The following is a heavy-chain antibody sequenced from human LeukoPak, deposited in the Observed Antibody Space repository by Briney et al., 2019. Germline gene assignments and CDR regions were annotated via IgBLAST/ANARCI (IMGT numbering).Heavy chain of an antibody. CDR3: GRESQGGGISLDY. CDR2: ISYDGSNK. Sequence: GGSLRLSCVASGFIFSSHAMHWVRQAPGKGLEWVSVISYDGSNKYYAESVKGRFTISRDNSKNTLYLQMNSLRAEDTAVYYCGRESQGGGISLDYWGQGTLVTVSS. CDR1: GFIFSSHA. V-gene: IGHV3-30-3*01. J-gene: IGHJ4*02. D-gene: IGHD3-16*01.